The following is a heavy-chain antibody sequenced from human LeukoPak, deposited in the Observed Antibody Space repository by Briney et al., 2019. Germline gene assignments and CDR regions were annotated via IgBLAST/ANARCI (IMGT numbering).Heavy chain of an antibody. CDR1: GFTFSSYA. CDR2: ISGSGGST. D-gene: IGHD2-15*01. CDR3: AKVPIDIVVVVAAAYFDY. J-gene: IGHJ4*02. Sequence: GGSLRLSCAASGFTFSSYAMSWVRQAPGKGLEWVSAISGSGGSTYYADSVKGRFTISRDNSKNTLYLQMNSLRAEDMAVYYCAKVPIDIVVVVAAAYFDYWGQGTLVTVSS. V-gene: IGHV3-23*01.